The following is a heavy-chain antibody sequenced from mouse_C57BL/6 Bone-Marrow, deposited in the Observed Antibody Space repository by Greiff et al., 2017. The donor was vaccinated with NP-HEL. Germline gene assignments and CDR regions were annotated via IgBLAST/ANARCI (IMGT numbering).Heavy chain of an antibody. Sequence: EVQLVESGGGLVQPGGSMKLSCAASGFTFSDAWMDWVRQSPEKGLEWVAEIRNKANNHATYYAESVKGRFTISRDDSKSSVYLQMNSLRAEDTGIYYCTRPNSYWYFDVWGTGTTVTVSS. D-gene: IGHD4-1*01. J-gene: IGHJ1*03. CDR2: IRNKANNHAT. V-gene: IGHV6-6*01. CDR1: GFTFSDAW. CDR3: TRPNSYWYFDV.